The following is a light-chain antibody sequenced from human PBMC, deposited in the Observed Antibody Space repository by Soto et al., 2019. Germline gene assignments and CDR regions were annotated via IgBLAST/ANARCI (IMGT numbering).Light chain of an antibody. V-gene: IGLV2-8*01. Sequence: QSALTQPPSASGSPGQSVTISFTGTSSDVGGYNYVSWYQQHPGKAPKLMIYEVSKRPSGVPDRFSGSKSGNTASLTVSGLQAEDEADYYCSSYAGSNNFGVFGTGTKLTVL. CDR2: EVS. CDR3: SSYAGSNNFGV. CDR1: SSDVGGYNY. J-gene: IGLJ1*01.